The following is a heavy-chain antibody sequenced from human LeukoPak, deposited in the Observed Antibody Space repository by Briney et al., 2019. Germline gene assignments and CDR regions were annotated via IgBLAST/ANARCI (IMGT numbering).Heavy chain of an antibody. J-gene: IGHJ4*02. CDR2: IYYSGST. CDR1: GGSISSSY. Sequence: PSETLSLTCTVSGGSISSSYWSWIRQPPGKGLEWIGSIYYSGSTYYNPSLKSRVTISVDTSKNQFSLKLSSVTAADTAVYYCARENVPVVITSFDYWGQGTLVTVSS. D-gene: IGHD3-22*01. CDR3: ARENVPVVITSFDY. V-gene: IGHV4-59*12.